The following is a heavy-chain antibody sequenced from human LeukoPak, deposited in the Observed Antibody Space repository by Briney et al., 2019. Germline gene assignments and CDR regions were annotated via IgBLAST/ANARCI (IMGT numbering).Heavy chain of an antibody. CDR2: IYYSGST. V-gene: IGHV4-59*01. CDR3: ARAPLAYCGGDCSQFDY. J-gene: IGHJ4*02. CDR1: GFTFSNAW. D-gene: IGHD2-21*02. Sequence: GSLRLSCAASGFTFSNAWMSWVRQPPGKGLEWIGYIYYSGSTNYNPSLKSRVTISVDTSKNQFSLKLSSVTAADTAVYYCARAPLAYCGGDCSQFDYWGQGTLVTVSS.